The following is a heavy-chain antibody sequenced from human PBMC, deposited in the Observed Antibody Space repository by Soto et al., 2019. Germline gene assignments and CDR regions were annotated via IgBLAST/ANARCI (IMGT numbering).Heavy chain of an antibody. J-gene: IGHJ4*02. D-gene: IGHD5-12*01. CDR3: AHSLDGYNSGGFGY. CDR2: IYWNDDK. Sequence: SGPTLVNPTQTLTLTCTFSGFSLSTSGVGVGWIRQPPGKALEWLALIYWNDDKRYSPSLKSRLTITKDTSKNQVVLTMTNMDPVDTATYYRAHSLDGYNSGGFGYWGQGTLVTVSS. V-gene: IGHV2-5*01. CDR1: GFSLSTSGVG.